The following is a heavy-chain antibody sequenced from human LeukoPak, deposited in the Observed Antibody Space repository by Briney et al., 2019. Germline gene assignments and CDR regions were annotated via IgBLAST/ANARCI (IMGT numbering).Heavy chain of an antibody. CDR2: INHSGGT. CDR1: GGSFSGYY. V-gene: IGHV4-34*01. Sequence: SETLSLTCVVYGGSFSGYYWSWIRQPPGKGLEWIGEINHSGGTNYSPSLKSRVTISVDTSKNQFSLKLSSATAADTAVYYCARVSPEGISAAVDYWGQGTLVTVSS. D-gene: IGHD6-13*01. CDR3: ARVSPEGISAAVDY. J-gene: IGHJ4*02.